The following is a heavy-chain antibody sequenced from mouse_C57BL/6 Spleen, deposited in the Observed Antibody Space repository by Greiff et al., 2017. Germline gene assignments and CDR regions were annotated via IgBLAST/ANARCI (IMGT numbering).Heavy chain of an antibody. CDR2: IYPGDGDT. D-gene: IGHD2-3*01. J-gene: IGHJ4*01. V-gene: IGHV1-80*01. CDR1: GYAFSSYW. CDR3: ARLGYDGYYGGAMDY. Sequence: VQLQESGAELVKPGASVKISCKASGYAFSSYWMNWVKQRPGKGLEWIGQIYPGDGDTNYNGKFKGKATLTADKSSSTAYMQLSSLTSEDSAVYFCARLGYDGYYGGAMDYWGQGTSVTVSS.